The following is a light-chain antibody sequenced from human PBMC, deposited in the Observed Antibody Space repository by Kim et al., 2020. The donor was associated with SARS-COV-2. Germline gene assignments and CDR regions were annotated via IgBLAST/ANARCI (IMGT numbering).Light chain of an antibody. J-gene: IGLJ1*01. Sequence: QSALTQPRSVSGSPGQSVTISCTGTSSDVGGYKYVAWYQQHPGKAPKLMIYDVSKRPSGVPDRFSGSKSGNTASLTISGLQVEDEADYYCCSYAGSYTYVFGTGTKVTVL. V-gene: IGLV2-11*01. CDR2: DVS. CDR3: CSYAGSYTYV. CDR1: SSDVGGYKY.